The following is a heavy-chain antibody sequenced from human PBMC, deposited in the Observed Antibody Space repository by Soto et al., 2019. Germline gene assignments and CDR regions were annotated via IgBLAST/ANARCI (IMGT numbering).Heavy chain of an antibody. D-gene: IGHD5-18*01. V-gene: IGHV3-9*01. J-gene: IGHJ4*02. CDR2: ISWNSGNI. CDR3: VRSKGGYSYGTPFDY. Sequence: GGSQRLSCAASGCNFDDYAMYWVRQVLGKGLEWVSSISWNSGNIGYADSVKGRFTTSRDNAENSLYLQMNSLRPEDTALYYCVRSKGGYSYGTPFDYWGQGTLVTVSS. CDR1: GCNFDDYA.